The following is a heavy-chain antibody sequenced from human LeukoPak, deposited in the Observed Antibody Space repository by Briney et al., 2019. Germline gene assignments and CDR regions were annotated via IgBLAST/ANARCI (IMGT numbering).Heavy chain of an antibody. D-gene: IGHD6-13*01. CDR2: IKQDGSEK. Sequence: PGGSLRLSCAASGFTFSSYWMSWVRQAPGKGLEWVANIKQDGSEKYYVDSVKGRFTISRDNAKNSLYLQMNSLRAEDTAVYYCARDKHGSSWYGGPEYYFDYWGQGTLVTVSS. J-gene: IGHJ4*02. CDR1: GFTFSSYW. V-gene: IGHV3-7*01. CDR3: ARDKHGSSWYGGPEYYFDY.